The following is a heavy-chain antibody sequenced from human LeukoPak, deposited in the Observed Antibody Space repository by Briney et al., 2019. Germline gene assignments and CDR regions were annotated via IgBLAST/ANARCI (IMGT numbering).Heavy chain of an antibody. D-gene: IGHD6-13*01. CDR1: GLTFSSYG. CDR2: ISGSGGST. V-gene: IGHV3-23*01. CDR3: AKYRGSSWLDYYYYYMDV. Sequence: GGSLRLSCAASGLTFSSYGMSWVRQAPGKGLEWVSAISGSGGSTYYADSVKGRFTISRDNSKNTQYLQMNSLRAEDTAVYYCAKYRGSSWLDYYYYYMDVWGKGTTVTISS. J-gene: IGHJ6*03.